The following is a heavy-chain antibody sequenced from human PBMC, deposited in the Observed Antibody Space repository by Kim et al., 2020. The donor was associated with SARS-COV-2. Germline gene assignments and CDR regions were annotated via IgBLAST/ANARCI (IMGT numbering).Heavy chain of an antibody. Sequence: ASVKVSCKASGYTFTGYYMHWVRQAPGQGLEWMGWINPNSGGTNYAQKFQGRVTMTRDTSISTAYMELSRLRSDDTAVYYCARGHYGSGSLNWFDPWGQGTLVTVSS. CDR3: ARGHYGSGSLNWFDP. CDR1: GYTFTGYY. D-gene: IGHD3-10*01. CDR2: INPNSGGT. J-gene: IGHJ5*02. V-gene: IGHV1-2*02.